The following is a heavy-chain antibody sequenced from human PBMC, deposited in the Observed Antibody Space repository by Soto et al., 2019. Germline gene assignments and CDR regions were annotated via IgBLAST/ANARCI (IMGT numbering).Heavy chain of an antibody. CDR3: AHRPPDSSGYSYFDY. V-gene: IGHV2-5*02. Sequence: SGPTLVNPTQTLTLTCTFSGFSLTTSGVGVGWIRQPPGKALEWLALIYWDDDKRYSPALKSRLNITKDTSTNQVVLTMTNMDPVDTATYFCAHRPPDSSGYSYFDYWGQRTLVTVSS. D-gene: IGHD3-22*01. J-gene: IGHJ4*02. CDR2: IYWDDDK. CDR1: GFSLTTSGVG.